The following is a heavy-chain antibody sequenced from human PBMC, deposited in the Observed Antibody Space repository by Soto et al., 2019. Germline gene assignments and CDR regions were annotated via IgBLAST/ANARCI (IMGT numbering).Heavy chain of an antibody. V-gene: IGHV4-31*03. Sequence: SETLSLTCTVSGGSISSGGYYWSWIRQHPGEGLEWIGYIYYSGSTYYNPSLKSRVTISVDTSKNQFSLKLSSVTAADTAVYYCARFGAAQTPHLLDYWGQGTLVTVS. CDR2: IYYSGST. J-gene: IGHJ4*02. D-gene: IGHD6-13*01. CDR1: GGSISSGGYY. CDR3: ARFGAAQTPHLLDY.